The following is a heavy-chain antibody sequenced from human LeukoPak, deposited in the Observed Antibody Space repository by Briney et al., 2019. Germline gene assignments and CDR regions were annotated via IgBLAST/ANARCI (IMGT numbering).Heavy chain of an antibody. CDR3: ASDRSMGLDY. J-gene: IGHJ4*02. D-gene: IGHD3-10*01. V-gene: IGHV3-30*03. CDR1: GFTFSTYG. Sequence: GGSLRLSCAASGFTFSTYGMHWVRQAPGKGLEWVAVISYDGSNKYYADSVKGRFTISRDNSKNTLYLQINSLRAEDTAVYYCASDRSMGLDYWGQGTLVSVSS. CDR2: ISYDGSNK.